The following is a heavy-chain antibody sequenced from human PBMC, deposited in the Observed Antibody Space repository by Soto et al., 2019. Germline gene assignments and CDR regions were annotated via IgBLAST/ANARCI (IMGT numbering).Heavy chain of an antibody. J-gene: IGHJ4*02. CDR1: GFTFSSYG. D-gene: IGHD4-4*01. CDR2: IWFDGSNK. V-gene: IGHV3-33*01. Sequence: QVQLVESGGGVVQPGRSLRLSCAASGFTFSSYGIHWVRQAPGKGLEWVAVIWFDGSNKYYADSVKGRFTISRDNSKNTVDLQMDSLRAEDTAVYYCARLEGDNSNYGCFDYWGQGILVTVSS. CDR3: ARLEGDNSNYGCFDY.